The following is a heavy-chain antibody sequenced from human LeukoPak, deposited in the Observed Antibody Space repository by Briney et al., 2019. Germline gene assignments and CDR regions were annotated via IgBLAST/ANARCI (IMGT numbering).Heavy chain of an antibody. CDR3: ARGVHYYDSSGYYIVWDY. CDR2: ISSSSSYI. J-gene: IGHJ4*02. Sequence: PGGSLRLSCAASGFTLSSYSMNWVRQAPGKGLEWVSSISSSSSYIYYADSVKGRFTISRDNAKNSLYLQMNSLRAEDTAVYYCARGVHYYDSSGYYIVWDYWGQGTLVTVSS. V-gene: IGHV3-21*01. D-gene: IGHD3-22*01. CDR1: GFTLSSYS.